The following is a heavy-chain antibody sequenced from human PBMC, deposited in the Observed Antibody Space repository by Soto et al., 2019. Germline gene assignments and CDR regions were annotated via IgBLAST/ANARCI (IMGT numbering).Heavy chain of an antibody. Sequence: EVQLVESGGGLVKPGGSLRLSCAASGFSFSNYDMNWVRQAPGKGLEWVSSISSSSSYIYYADSVKGRFTISRDNAKNSLYLQMNSLRAEDTAVYYCAREEEGATTGYHDYWGQGTLVTVSS. D-gene: IGHD1-26*01. J-gene: IGHJ4*02. V-gene: IGHV3-21*01. CDR2: ISSSSSYI. CDR3: AREEEGATTGYHDY. CDR1: GFSFSNYD.